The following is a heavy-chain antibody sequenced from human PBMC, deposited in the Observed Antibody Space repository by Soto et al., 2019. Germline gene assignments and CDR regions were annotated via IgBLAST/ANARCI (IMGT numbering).Heavy chain of an antibody. CDR2: INPKSGGT. CDR1: GYSFTGYS. D-gene: IGHD1-20*01. Sequence: VASVKVSCKTSGYSFTGYSVHWVRQAPGHGPEWMGWINPKSGGTKYAQKFQGRVTMTRDTSISTVFMELSRVTSDDTAVYYCAREVLSQGNFITGKLFDYWGQGSLVTVSS. V-gene: IGHV1-2*02. J-gene: IGHJ4*02. CDR3: AREVLSQGNFITGKLFDY.